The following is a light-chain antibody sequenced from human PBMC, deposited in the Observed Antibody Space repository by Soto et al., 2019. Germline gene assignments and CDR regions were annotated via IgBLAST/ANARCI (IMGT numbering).Light chain of an antibody. J-gene: IGKJ4*01. CDR2: WAS. Sequence: DIGMTQSPDSLAVSLGEMATMNVKCSRSGLYKSNNKNHLAWYQQKKGQPPQXXIYWASTRESGVPERFSGSGYGTDFNLTISSLEAEDVAFYWCQQYFDVPFTFGGGTKVDIK. CDR1: RSGLYKSNNKNH. V-gene: IGKV4-1*01. CDR3: QQYFDVPFT.